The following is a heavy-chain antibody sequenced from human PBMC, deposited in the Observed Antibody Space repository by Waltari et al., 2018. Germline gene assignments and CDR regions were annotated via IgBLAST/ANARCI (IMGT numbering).Heavy chain of an antibody. J-gene: IGHJ4*02. CDR1: GFTFSSFT. Sequence: EVQLEESGGGLVQPGGSLRLSCAASGFTFSSFTMNWVRQAPGKGLEWVSYISGSSTTIYYADSVKGRFTISRDNANNSLFLQMNSLRAEDTAVYYCARDLGWELLPYYFDSWGQGTLVTVSS. CDR2: ISGSSTTI. D-gene: IGHD1-26*01. V-gene: IGHV3-48*01. CDR3: ARDLGWELLPYYFDS.